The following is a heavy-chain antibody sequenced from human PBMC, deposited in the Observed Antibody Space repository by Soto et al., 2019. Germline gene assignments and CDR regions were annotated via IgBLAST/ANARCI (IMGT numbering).Heavy chain of an antibody. CDR1: GYXFTSYL. D-gene: IGHD6-19*01. CDR3: ARHIGVAVAGTNFDY. V-gene: IGHV5-51*01. Sequence: EXLKISCKCSGYXFTSYLVVWVRHMPGKGLECIGIIYPGYSDTRYSPSFQGQVTISSDKSIITAYLQWSSLKASDTAMYYCARHIGVAVAGTNFDYWGQGTLGTVSS. CDR2: IYPGYSDT. J-gene: IGHJ4*02.